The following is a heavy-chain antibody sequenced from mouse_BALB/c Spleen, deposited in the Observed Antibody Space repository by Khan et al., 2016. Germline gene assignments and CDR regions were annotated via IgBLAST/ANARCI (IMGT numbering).Heavy chain of an antibody. Sequence: EVQLQESGPSLVKPSQTLSLTCSVTGDSITSGYWNWIRRFPGNKLEYMGYISYSGSTYYNPSLKSRISITRDTSKNQYYLQLNSVTTEDTATYYCARGDDYGYYAMDYWGQGPSVPVSS. J-gene: IGHJ4*01. CDR2: ISYSGST. V-gene: IGHV3-8*02. D-gene: IGHD2-4*01. CDR1: GDSITSGY. CDR3: ARGDDYGYYAMDY.